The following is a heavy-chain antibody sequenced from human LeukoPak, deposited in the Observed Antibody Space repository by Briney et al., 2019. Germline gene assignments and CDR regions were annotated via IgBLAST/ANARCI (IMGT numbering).Heavy chain of an antibody. Sequence: PSETLSLTCTVSGGSISSSSYYWSWIRQPPGKGLEWIGEINHSGSTNYNPSLKSRVTISVDTSKNQFSLKLSSVTAADTAVYYCATTVTSDAFDIWGQGTMVTVSS. V-gene: IGHV4-39*07. D-gene: IGHD2-21*02. CDR2: INHSGST. CDR1: GGSISSSSYY. CDR3: ATTVTSDAFDI. J-gene: IGHJ3*02.